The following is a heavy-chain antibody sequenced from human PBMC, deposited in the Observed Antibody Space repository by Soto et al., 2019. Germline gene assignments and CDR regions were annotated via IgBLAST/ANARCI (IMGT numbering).Heavy chain of an antibody. Sequence: SETLSLTCAVYGGSFSGYYWSWIRQPPGKGLEWIGEINHSGSTNYNPSLKSRVTISVDTSKNQFSLKLSSVTAADTAVYYCARDASGCTNGVCYKYYGMDVWGQGTTVIVSS. CDR1: GGSFSGYY. D-gene: IGHD2-8*01. J-gene: IGHJ6*02. CDR3: ARDASGCTNGVCYKYYGMDV. V-gene: IGHV4-34*01. CDR2: INHSGST.